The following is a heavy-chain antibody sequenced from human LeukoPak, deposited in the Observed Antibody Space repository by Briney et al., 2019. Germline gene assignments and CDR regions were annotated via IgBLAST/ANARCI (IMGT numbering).Heavy chain of an antibody. Sequence: KPSGTLSLTCAVSGGSISSSNWWSWVRQPPGKGLEWIGEIYHSGSTNYNPSLKSRVTISVDKSKNQFSLKLSSVTAADTAVYYCARVLTDSSWYYYYYMDVWGKGTTVTVSS. CDR3: ARVLTDSSWYYYYYMDV. CDR1: GGSISSSNW. CDR2: IYHSGST. J-gene: IGHJ6*03. D-gene: IGHD6-13*01. V-gene: IGHV4-4*02.